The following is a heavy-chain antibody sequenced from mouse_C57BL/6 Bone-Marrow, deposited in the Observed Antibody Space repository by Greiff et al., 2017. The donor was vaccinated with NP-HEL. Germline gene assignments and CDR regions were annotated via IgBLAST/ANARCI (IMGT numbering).Heavy chain of an antibody. V-gene: IGHV1-54*01. CDR3: ARSDYGSSYGGDY. CDR2: INPGSGGT. J-gene: IGHJ2*01. CDR1: GYAFTNYL. Sequence: QVHVKQSGAELVRPGTSVKVSCKASGYAFTNYLIEWVKQRPGQGLEWIGVINPGSGGTNYNEKFKGKATLTADKSSSTAYMQLSSLTSEDSAVYFCARSDYGSSYGGDYWGQGTTLTVSS. D-gene: IGHD1-1*01.